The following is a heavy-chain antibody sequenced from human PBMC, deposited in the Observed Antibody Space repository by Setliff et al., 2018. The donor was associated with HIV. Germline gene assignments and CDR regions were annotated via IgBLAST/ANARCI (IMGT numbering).Heavy chain of an antibody. V-gene: IGHV3-74*01. J-gene: IGHJ4*02. CDR3: AKDKAVDEHYYFDY. CDR1: GFIFGSYW. D-gene: IGHD6-19*01. Sequence: GGSLRLSCAASGFIFGSYWMHWVRQTPEKGLEWVARIETDGSDTSYADSVKGRFTISRDNVRNYLYLEMNSLRTEDTALYYCAKDKAVDEHYYFDYWGQGTLVTV. CDR2: IETDGSDT.